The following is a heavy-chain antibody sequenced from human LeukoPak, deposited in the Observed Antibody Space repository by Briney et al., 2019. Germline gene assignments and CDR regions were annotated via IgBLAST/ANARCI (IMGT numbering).Heavy chain of an antibody. J-gene: IGHJ4*02. V-gene: IGHV3-7*01. CDR2: IKEDESEK. Sequence: PGGSPRLSCAASGFTFNTYWMSRVREAPGKGLEWVANIKEDESEKYYVDSVKGRFTISRDNAKNSLYLQMNSLRAEDTAVYYCAKDDCSGGSCYFHFDYWGQGTLVTVSS. CDR3: AKDDCSGGSCYFHFDY. CDR1: GFTFNTYW. D-gene: IGHD2-15*01.